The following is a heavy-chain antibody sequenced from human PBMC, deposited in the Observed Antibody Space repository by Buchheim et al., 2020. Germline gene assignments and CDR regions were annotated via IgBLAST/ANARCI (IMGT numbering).Heavy chain of an antibody. CDR3: ARVAGGYSYGVFDY. J-gene: IGHJ4*02. Sequence: QVQLVESGGGVVQPGRSLRLSCAAPGFTFSSYGMHWVRQAPGKGLEGVAVIWYDGSNKYYADSVKGRFTISSDTSKNTLYLQMNSLRAEDTAVYYCARVAGGYSYGVFDYWGQGTL. D-gene: IGHD5-18*01. V-gene: IGHV3-33*01. CDR1: GFTFSSYG. CDR2: IWYDGSNK.